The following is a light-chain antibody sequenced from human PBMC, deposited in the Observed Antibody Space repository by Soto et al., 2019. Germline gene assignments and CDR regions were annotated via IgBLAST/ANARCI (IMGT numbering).Light chain of an antibody. V-gene: IGKV3-20*01. J-gene: IGKJ5*01. Sequence: IVVTQSPATLSVSPGESATLSCRASQGFXSNFVWDQAKPGQAPRILXVYASSMETGIPDRFSGTGSATDFTLTISRLEPDYFAAYYCQQYDNAPSTFGQGTRLEIK. CDR2: YAS. CDR3: QQYDNAPST. CDR1: QGFXSN.